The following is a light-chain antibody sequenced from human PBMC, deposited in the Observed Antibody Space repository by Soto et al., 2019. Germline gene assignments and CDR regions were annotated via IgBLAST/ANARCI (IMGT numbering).Light chain of an antibody. J-gene: IGKJ4*02. CDR3: MQRIEFPLT. Sequence: DILMTQSPLSLPVTPGEPASITCRSIQGFLDSDDGNTYLDWYLQKTGQSPQLLIYTASYRASGVPDRFSGSGSGTDFTLKSSRVEAEDVGVYYCMQRIEFPLTFGGGTKGDIK. CDR1: QGFLDSDDGNTY. CDR2: TAS. V-gene: IGKV2-40*01.